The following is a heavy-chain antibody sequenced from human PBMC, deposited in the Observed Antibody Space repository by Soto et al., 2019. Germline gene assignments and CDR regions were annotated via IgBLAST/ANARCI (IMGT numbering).Heavy chain of an antibody. CDR3: ARGLGGQGDYYYYMDV. V-gene: IGHV1-2*04. Sequence: QVQLVQSGAEVKKPGASVKVSCKASGYTFTGYYMHWVRQAPGQGLEWMGWINPNSGGTNYAQKFQGWVTMTRDTSISRAYMELSRLRSDDTAVYYCARGLGGQGDYYYYMDVWGKGTTVTVSS. CDR2: INPNSGGT. J-gene: IGHJ6*03. CDR1: GYTFTGYY. D-gene: IGHD2-15*01.